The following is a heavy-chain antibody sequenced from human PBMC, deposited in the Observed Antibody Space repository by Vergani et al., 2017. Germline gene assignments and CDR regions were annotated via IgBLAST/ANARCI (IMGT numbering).Heavy chain of an antibody. J-gene: IGHJ6*02. CDR3: ARSGGLPPYYYYGMDV. CDR2: IYYSGST. V-gene: IGHV4-61*05. CDR1: GGSISSSSYY. Sequence: QLQLQESGPGLVKPSETLSLTCTVSGGSISSSSYYWGWIRQPPGKGLEWIGYIYYSGSTNYNPSLKSRVTISVDTSKNQFSLKLSSVTAADTAVYYCARSGGLPPYYYYGMDVWGQGTTVTVSS. D-gene: IGHD1-26*01.